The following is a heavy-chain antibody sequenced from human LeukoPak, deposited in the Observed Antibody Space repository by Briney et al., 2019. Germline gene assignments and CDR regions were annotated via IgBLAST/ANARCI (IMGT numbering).Heavy chain of an antibody. CDR3: ANGYSSSWYGNVY. CDR1: GFTFSSYG. D-gene: IGHD6-13*01. V-gene: IGHV3-30*18. J-gene: IGHJ4*02. CDR2: ISYDGSNK. Sequence: GGSLRPSCAASGFTFSSYGMHWVRQAPGKGLEWVAVISYDGSNKYYADSVKGRFTISRDNSKNTLYLQMNSLRAEDTAVYYCANGYSSSWYGNVYWGQGTPVTVSS.